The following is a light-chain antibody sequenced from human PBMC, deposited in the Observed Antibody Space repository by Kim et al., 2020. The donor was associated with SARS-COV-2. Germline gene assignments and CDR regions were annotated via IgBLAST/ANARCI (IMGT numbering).Light chain of an antibody. V-gene: IGLV3-19*01. CDR3: NSRDSNDNVV. J-gene: IGLJ2*01. CDR2: GKN. Sequence: SSELTQDPAVSVALGQTFRITCQGDSLRSYYATWYQQKPGQAPILVIYGKNNRPSGIPDRFSGSSSGNTASLTITGTQAGDEADYYCNSRDSNDNVVFGGGTKLTVL. CDR1: SLRSYY.